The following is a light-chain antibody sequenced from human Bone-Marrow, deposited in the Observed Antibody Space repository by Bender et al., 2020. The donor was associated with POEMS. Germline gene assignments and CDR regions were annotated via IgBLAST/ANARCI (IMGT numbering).Light chain of an antibody. Sequence: QSVLTQPPSVSGAPGQRVTISCTGSSSNTGSGYDINWYQHLPGTAPKLLIYGYNNRPSGVPDRFSGSKSGTSASLAITKLQAEDRGDYDYQTDDNSLGGLVFCGGTKLTVL. J-gene: IGLJ3*02. V-gene: IGLV1-40*01. CDR1: SSNTGSGYD. CDR3: QTDDNSLGGLV. CDR2: GYN.